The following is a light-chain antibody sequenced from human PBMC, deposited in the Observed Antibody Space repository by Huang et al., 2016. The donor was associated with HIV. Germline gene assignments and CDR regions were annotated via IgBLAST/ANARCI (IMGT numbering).Light chain of an antibody. CDR3: QQSYSALSS. CDR2: SAS. Sequence: IQMTQSPTSLSASVGDRVSIVCRASQSITTYLNWYQQKPWKAPKLLIPSASTLHSCGPSRFSGSGSGTEFTLTISGLQLDDFATYYCQQSYSALSSFGPGTRL. V-gene: IGKV1-39*01. J-gene: IGKJ5*01. CDR1: QSITTY.